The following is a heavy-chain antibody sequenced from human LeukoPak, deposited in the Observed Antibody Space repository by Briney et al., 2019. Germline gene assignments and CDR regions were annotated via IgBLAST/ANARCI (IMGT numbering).Heavy chain of an antibody. CDR3: TRGSVTGSH. CDR1: GGSISGGSSF. V-gene: IGHV4-61*02. Sequence: SQTLSLTCTVSGGSISGGSSFWSWVRQPAGKGLEWIGRISSSGSTNYNPSLKSRVTISVDTSKNQFSLMLTSVTAADTAVYYCTRGSVTGSHCGRGTLVTVSS. CDR2: ISSSGST. D-gene: IGHD2-21*02. J-gene: IGHJ4*02.